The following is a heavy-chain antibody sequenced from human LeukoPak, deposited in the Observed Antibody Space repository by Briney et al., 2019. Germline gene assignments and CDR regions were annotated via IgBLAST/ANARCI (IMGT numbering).Heavy chain of an antibody. CDR3: ARGKYHYDSRPVAGWYFDY. CDR1: GVSISSYY. Sequence: SETLSLTCTVSGVSISSYYWSWIRQPPGTGLEWIGYIYYSGSTNYNPSLKSRVTISVDTSKNQFSLKLSSVTAADTAVYYCARGKYHYDSRPVAGWYFDYWGQGTLVTVSS. CDR2: IYYSGST. D-gene: IGHD3-22*01. J-gene: IGHJ4*02. V-gene: IGHV4-59*01.